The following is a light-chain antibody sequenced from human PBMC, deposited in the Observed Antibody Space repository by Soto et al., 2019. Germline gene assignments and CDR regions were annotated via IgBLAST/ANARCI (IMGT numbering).Light chain of an antibody. CDR3: QQFSSYPLT. CDR2: DAS. J-gene: IGKJ4*01. V-gene: IGKV3-20*01. CDR1: QTVRNNY. Sequence: EILLTQSPGTPSLSPGERATLSCRASQTVRNNYLAWYQQKPGQAPRLLIYDASSRATGIPDRFSGGGSGTDFTLTISRLEPEDFAVYYCQQFSSYPLTFGGGTKVDIK.